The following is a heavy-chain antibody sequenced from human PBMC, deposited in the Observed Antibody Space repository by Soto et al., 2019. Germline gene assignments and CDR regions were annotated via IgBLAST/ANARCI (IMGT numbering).Heavy chain of an antibody. Sequence: QVQLQESGPGLVKPSETLSLTCTVSGGSISSYYWSWIRQPPGKGLEWIGYIYYSGSTNYNPSLKSRVTISVDTSDNPFSLKLSSVTAADTAVYYCARSLYYIWGSYRSTYSFDILVQGTMVTVSS. CDR3: ARSLYYIWGSYRSTYSFDI. CDR1: GGSISSYY. CDR2: IYYSGST. D-gene: IGHD3-16*02. V-gene: IGHV4-59*01. J-gene: IGHJ3*02.